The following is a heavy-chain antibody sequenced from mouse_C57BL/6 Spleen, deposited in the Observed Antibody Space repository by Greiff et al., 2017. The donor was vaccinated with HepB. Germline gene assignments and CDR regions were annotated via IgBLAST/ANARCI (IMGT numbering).Heavy chain of an antibody. CDR1: GFTFSDYG. V-gene: IGHV5-17*01. CDR2: ISSGSSTI. Sequence: EVMLVESGGGLVKPGGSLKLSCAASGFTFSDYGMHWVRQAPEKGLEWVAYISSGSSTIYYADTVKGRFTISRDNAKNTLFLQLTSLRSEDTAMYYCARPRYGNYGAWFAYWGQGTLVTVSA. D-gene: IGHD2-10*02. J-gene: IGHJ3*01. CDR3: ARPRYGNYGAWFAY.